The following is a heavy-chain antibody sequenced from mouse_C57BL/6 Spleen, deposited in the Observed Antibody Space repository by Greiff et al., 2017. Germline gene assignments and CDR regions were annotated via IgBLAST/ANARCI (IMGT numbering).Heavy chain of an antibody. D-gene: IGHD2-4*01. CDR2: IWSGGST. V-gene: IGHV2-2*01. CDR1: GFSLTSYG. J-gene: IGHJ3*01. CDR3: ARNGNDYDGAWCAY. Sequence: VKLQQSGPGLVQPSQSLSITCTVSGFSLTSYGVHWVRQSPGKGLEWLGVIWSGGSTDYNAAFISRLSISKDNSESQVFFKMNNLQADDTAIYYCARNGNDYDGAWCAYWGQGTLVTVSA.